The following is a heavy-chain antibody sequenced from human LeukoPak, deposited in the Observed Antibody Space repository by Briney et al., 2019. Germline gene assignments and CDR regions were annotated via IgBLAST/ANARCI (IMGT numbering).Heavy chain of an antibody. CDR3: ARLSAAVHLGAFDL. CDR2: IHTSGSN. V-gene: IGHV4-4*09. Sequence: KSSETLSLTCAVSGVSISPYYWAWIRQPPGKGLEWIGYIHTSGSNNQYPSLKSRVTISVDTSKNHFSLRLTSVTAADTAVYYCARLSAAVHLGAFDLWGQGTMVTVSS. J-gene: IGHJ3*01. CDR1: GVSISPYY. D-gene: IGHD3-3*01.